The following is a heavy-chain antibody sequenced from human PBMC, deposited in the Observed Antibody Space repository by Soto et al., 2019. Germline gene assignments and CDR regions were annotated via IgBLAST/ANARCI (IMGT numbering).Heavy chain of an antibody. J-gene: IGHJ6*03. Sequence: GASVKVSCKASGYTFSNHGITWVRQAPGQGLEWMGWIGAYNGNTHYTQRLQGRVTMTTDTSTSTAYMELRGLRSDDTAVYYCARVLQLVGYFYYYMDVWGKGTTVTVSS. V-gene: IGHV1-18*01. CDR2: IGAYNGNT. CDR1: GYTFSNHG. D-gene: IGHD6-6*01. CDR3: ARVLQLVGYFYYYMDV.